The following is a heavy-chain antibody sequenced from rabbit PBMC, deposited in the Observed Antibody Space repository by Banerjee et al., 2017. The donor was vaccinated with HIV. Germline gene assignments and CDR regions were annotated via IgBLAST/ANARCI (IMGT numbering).Heavy chain of an antibody. D-gene: IGHD7-1*01. CDR3: ARDLAAVTGWNFGL. Sequence: QEQLKETGGGLVQPGGSLTLSCKASGFDFSSYYMSWVRQAPGKGLEWIACINTSGGNTVYASWAKGRFTISKTSSTTVTLQMTSLTAADTATYFCARDLAAVTGWNFGLLGPGTLVTFS. J-gene: IGHJ4*01. CDR1: GFDFSSYYM. V-gene: IGHV1S45*01. CDR2: INTSGGNT.